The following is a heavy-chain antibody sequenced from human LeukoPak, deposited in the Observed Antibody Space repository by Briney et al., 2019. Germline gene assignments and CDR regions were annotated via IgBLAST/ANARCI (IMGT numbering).Heavy chain of an antibody. CDR3: AREYQGYDILTGYYRDY. CDR1: GYTFSSYA. J-gene: IGHJ4*02. V-gene: IGHV3-23*01. Sequence: GGSLRLSCVASGYTFSSYAMSWVRQAPGKGLEWVPAISGSGGSTYYADSVKGRFTISRDNSKNTLYLQMNSLRAEDTAVYYCAREYQGYDILTGYYRDYWSQGTLVTVSS. CDR2: ISGSGGST. D-gene: IGHD3-9*01.